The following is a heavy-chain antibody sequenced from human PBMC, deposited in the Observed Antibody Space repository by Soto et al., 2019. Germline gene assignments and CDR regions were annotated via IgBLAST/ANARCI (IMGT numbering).Heavy chain of an antibody. CDR1: GYTFTSYY. J-gene: IGHJ4*02. CDR3: AGDLLPQPLDDSSGYYDY. Sequence: QVQLVQSGAEVKKPGASVKVSCKASGYTFTSYYMHWVRQAPGQVLDWMGIINPSGGSTSYAQKFQGRITMTRDTSTSTVYMELSSLRSEDTAVYYCAGDLLPQPLDDSSGYYDYWGQGTLVTVSS. CDR2: INPSGGST. D-gene: IGHD3-22*01. V-gene: IGHV1-46*01.